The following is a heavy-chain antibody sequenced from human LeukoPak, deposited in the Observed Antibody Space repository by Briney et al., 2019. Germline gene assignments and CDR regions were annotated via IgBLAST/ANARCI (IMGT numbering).Heavy chain of an antibody. J-gene: IGHJ4*02. CDR2: ISSSGSTI. CDR3: ARVRGYSYGYSAFDY. Sequence: GGSLRLSCAASGFTFSDYYMTWIRQAPGKGLEWVSYISSSGSTIYYADSVKGRFTISRDNAKNSLYLQMNSLRAEDTALYHCARVRGYSYGYSAFDYWGQGTLVTVSS. V-gene: IGHV3-11*01. CDR1: GFTFSDYY. D-gene: IGHD5-18*01.